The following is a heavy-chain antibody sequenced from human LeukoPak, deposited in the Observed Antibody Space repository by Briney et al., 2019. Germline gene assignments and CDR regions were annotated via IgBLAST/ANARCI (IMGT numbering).Heavy chain of an antibody. V-gene: IGHV4-39*07. D-gene: IGHD6-13*01. J-gene: IGHJ4*02. CDR1: GGSISSSSYF. CDR3: ARVLQQLDDDY. Sequence: SETLSLTCTVSGGSISSSSYFWAWIRQPPGKGLEWIGEINHSGSTNYNPSLKSRVTISVDTSKNQFSLKLSSVTAADTAVYYCARVLQQLDDDYWGQGTLVTVSS. CDR2: INHSGST.